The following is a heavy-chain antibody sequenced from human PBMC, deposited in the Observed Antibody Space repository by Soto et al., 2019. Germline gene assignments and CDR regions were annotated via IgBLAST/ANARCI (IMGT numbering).Heavy chain of an antibody. Sequence: ALSLTRTFTCLSLSSAVYYWSWIRQHPGKGLEWIGYIYYSGSNYYNPSLKSRVTISVDTSKKQFSLKLSSLNAADTAVYYGARDDAGALEIWGQGTMVTVS. J-gene: IGHJ3*02. CDR2: IYYSGSN. V-gene: IGHV4-31*03. CDR3: ARDDAGALEI. CDR1: CLSLSSAVYY.